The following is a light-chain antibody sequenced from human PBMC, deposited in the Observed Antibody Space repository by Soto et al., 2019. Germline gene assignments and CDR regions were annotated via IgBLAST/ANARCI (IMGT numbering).Light chain of an antibody. Sequence: EIVLTQSPGTLSLSPGERATLSCRASQSVSSNNLAWYQQRPGQAPRVVIYGASTRATGIPERFSGSGSGTDFTLTISRREPEDFAVYSCQQYGRSPFTFGPGTKVDIK. CDR2: GAS. J-gene: IGKJ3*01. CDR3: QQYGRSPFT. V-gene: IGKV3-20*01. CDR1: QSVSSNN.